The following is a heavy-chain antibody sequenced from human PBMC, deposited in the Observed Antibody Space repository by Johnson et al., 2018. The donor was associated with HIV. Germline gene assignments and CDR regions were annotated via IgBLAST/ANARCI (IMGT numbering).Heavy chain of an antibody. V-gene: IGHV3-30*04. D-gene: IGHD2-2*01. J-gene: IGHJ3*02. CDR1: GFTFSTYA. CDR2: ISYDGSNQ. Sequence: QVQLVESGGGVAQPGRSLRLSCTASGFTFSTYAMHWVRQAPGKGLEWVAIISYDGSNQYYADSVKGRFTISRDNSKNTLYLQMNSLRAEDTAVYYCARGTLAAFDIWGQGTMVTVSS. CDR3: ARGTLAAFDI.